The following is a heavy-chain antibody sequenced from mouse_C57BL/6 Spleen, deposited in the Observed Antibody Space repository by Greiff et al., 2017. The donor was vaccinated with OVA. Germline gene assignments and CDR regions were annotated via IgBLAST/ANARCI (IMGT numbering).Heavy chain of an antibody. CDR1: GFNIKDDY. V-gene: IGHV14-4*01. CDR3: TTGYDGMDY. D-gene: IGHD2-2*01. J-gene: IGHJ4*01. Sequence: EVQLQQSGAELVRPGASVKLSCTASGFNIKDDYMHWVKQRPEQGLEWIGWIDPENGDTEYASKFQGKATITADTSSNTAYLQLSSLTSEDTAVYYCTTGYDGMDYWGQGTSVTVSS. CDR2: IDPENGDT.